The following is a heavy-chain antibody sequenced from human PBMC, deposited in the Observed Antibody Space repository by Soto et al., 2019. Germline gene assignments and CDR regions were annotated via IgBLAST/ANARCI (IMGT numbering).Heavy chain of an antibody. CDR1: GFTFSDYY. Sequence: GGSLRLSCAASGFTFSDYYMTWIRQAPGKGLEWVSYISNRGSPTYAESVKGRFTVSRDNARNSVYLQMSSLRSEDTAVYYCASTSTLVVPPRNYYYGMDVWGQGTTVTVSS. V-gene: IGHV3-11*01. CDR3: ASTSTLVVPPRNYYYGMDV. D-gene: IGHD2-15*01. CDR2: ISNRGSP. J-gene: IGHJ6*02.